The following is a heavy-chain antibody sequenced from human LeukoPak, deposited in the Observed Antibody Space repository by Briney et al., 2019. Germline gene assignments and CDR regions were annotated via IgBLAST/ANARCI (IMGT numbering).Heavy chain of an antibody. V-gene: IGHV3-53*01. CDR2: IYSGGST. CDR1: GFTVSSNY. CDR3: ARFDPGAFDI. J-gene: IGHJ3*02. Sequence: TGGSLRLSCAASGFTVSSNYMSWVRQAPGKGLEWVSVIYSGGSTYYADSVKGRFTISRDNSKNTLYLQMNSLRAEDTAVYYCARFDPGAFDIWGQGTMVTVSS. D-gene: IGHD1-14*01.